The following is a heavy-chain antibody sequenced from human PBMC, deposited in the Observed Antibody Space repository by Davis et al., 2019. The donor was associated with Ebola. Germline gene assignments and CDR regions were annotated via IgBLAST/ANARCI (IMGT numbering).Heavy chain of an antibody. CDR3: ARGGWYILDY. V-gene: IGHV6-1*01. Sequence: LRLSCAISGDSVSSNSAAWNWIRQSPSRGLEWLGRTYYRSKWYNDYAVSVKSRITINPDTSKSQFSLQLNSVTPEDTAVYYCARGGWYILDYWGQGTLVTVSS. CDR1: GDSVSSNSAA. CDR2: TYYRSKWYN. D-gene: IGHD6-19*01. J-gene: IGHJ4*02.